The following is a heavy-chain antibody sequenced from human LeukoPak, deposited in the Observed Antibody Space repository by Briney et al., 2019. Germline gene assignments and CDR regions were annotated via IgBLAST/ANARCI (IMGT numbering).Heavy chain of an antibody. J-gene: IGHJ4*02. CDR1: GGTFSSYA. V-gene: IGHV1-69*05. CDR2: IIPIFGTA. Sequence: SVKVSCKASGGTFSSYAISWVRQAPGQGLEWMGRIIPIFGTANYAQKFQGRVTITTDESTSTAYMELSSLRSEDTAVYYCARDTRSSIQTYYFDYWGQGTLVTVST. D-gene: IGHD6-6*01. CDR3: ARDTRSSIQTYYFDY.